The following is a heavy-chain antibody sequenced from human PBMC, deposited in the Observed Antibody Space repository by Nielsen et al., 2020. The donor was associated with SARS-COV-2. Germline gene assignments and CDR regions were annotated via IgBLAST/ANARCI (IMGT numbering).Heavy chain of an antibody. J-gene: IGHJ6*02. CDR1: GFTFSLYA. CDR3: ARPYSSGWYWYYYGMDV. Sequence: GESLKISCAVSGFTFSLYAMHWVRQAPGKGLEWVSVISYDGSNEYYADSVKGRFTISRDNSKTTLFLQMNSLRPDDTAVYYCARPYSSGWYWYYYGMDVWGQGTTVTVSS. D-gene: IGHD6-19*01. V-gene: IGHV3-30*04. CDR2: ISYDGSNE.